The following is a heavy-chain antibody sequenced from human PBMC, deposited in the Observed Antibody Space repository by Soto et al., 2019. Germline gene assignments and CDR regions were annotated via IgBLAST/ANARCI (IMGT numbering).Heavy chain of an antibody. J-gene: IGHJ4*02. CDR2: VSTNDDRT. D-gene: IGHD3-22*01. CDR1: GYTFTAYG. V-gene: IGHV1-18*01. Sequence: WASVKVSCKTSGYTFTAYGLAWLRQAPGQRPEWMGWVSTNDDRTNYAQKFQGRVTMTTDRSTTTTYMELRSLRADDTAVYYCTRELNTESSAYYSFAYWGQGXLVTVYS. CDR3: TRELNTESSAYYSFAY.